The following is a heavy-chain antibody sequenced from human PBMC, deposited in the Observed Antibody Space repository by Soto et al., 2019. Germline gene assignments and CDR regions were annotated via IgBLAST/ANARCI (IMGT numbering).Heavy chain of an antibody. V-gene: IGHV4-39*01. CDR3: ARQIDGFYFDY. J-gene: IGHJ4*02. Sequence: ASETMSITCTVSGGCITSSSYYWGWIRQTQGRGVERIASIYFAGSTYYNTSLQSRVIMSVDTSKNKLSLKLTSVTATDTTVYYCARQIDGFYFDYWGRGTLVTVSS. D-gene: IGHD3-22*01. CDR2: IYFAGST. CDR1: GGCITSSSYY.